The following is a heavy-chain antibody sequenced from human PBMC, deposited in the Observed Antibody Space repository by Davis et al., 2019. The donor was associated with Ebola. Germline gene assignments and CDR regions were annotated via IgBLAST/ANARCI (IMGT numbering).Heavy chain of an antibody. D-gene: IGHD4-17*01. CDR1: GYTFTGYY. V-gene: IGHV1-2*04. Sequence: ASVKVSCKASGYTFTGYYMHWVRQAPGQGLEWMGWINPNSGGTNYAQKFQGWVTMTRDTSISTAYMELSRLRSDDTAVYYCARDLGYGDYRHFDYWGQGTLVTVSS. CDR2: INPNSGGT. J-gene: IGHJ4*02. CDR3: ARDLGYGDYRHFDY.